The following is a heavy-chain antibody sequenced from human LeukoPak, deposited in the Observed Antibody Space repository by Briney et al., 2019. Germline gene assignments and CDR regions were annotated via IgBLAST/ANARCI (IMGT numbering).Heavy chain of an antibody. V-gene: IGHV3-20*04. CDR2: INWNGGST. D-gene: IGHD3-10*01. J-gene: IGHJ6*03. Sequence: GGSLRLSCAASGFTFDDYGMSWVRQAPGKGLEWVSGINWNGGSTGYADSVKGRFTISRDNAKNSLYLQMNSLRAEDTALYYCARCYYGAESYSYYYYYYYMDVWGQGTTVTVSS. CDR3: ARCYYGAESYSYYYYYYYMDV. CDR1: GFTFDDYG.